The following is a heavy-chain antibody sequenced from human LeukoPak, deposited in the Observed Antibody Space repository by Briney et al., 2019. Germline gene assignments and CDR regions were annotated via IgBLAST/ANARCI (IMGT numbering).Heavy chain of an antibody. D-gene: IGHD1-26*01. CDR1: GFSIRSGYY. J-gene: IGHJ5*02. CDR3: ARHRSYWTVGPGLEFDP. CDR2: IYHAGTT. V-gene: IGHV4-38-2*01. Sequence: SETLSLTCAVSGFSIRSGYYWGWIRQPPGKGLEWIGSIYHAGTTYYNASLTSRVTVSVDTSKNQFSLRLTSVTAADTAVYYCARHRSYWTVGPGLEFDPWGQGTLVTVSS.